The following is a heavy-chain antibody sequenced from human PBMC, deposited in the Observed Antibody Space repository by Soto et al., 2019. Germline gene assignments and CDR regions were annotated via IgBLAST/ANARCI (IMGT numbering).Heavy chain of an antibody. D-gene: IGHD3-22*01. J-gene: IGHJ4*02. CDR3: ARQIYDSDTGPNFQYYFDS. CDR2: IDPSDSQT. Sequence: PGESLKISCKGSGYSFAGYWITWARQKPEKGLEWMGRIDPSDSQTYYSPSFRGHVTISVTKSITTVFLQWSSLRASDTAMYYCARQIYDSDTGPNFQYYFDSWGQGTPVTVSS. V-gene: IGHV5-10-1*01. CDR1: GYSFAGYW.